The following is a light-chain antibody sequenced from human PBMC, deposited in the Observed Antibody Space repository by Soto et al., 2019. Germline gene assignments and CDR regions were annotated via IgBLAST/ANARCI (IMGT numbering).Light chain of an antibody. Sequence: QSVLTQPPAVSGSPGQSITISCTGTRSDVGGYEYVSWYQQHPGKAPKLMIYEVSRRPSGVSNRFSGSKSGSTASMTISGLQAGDEADYYCTSYTSTFTYVFGTGTKVTVL. CDR1: RSDVGGYEY. CDR3: TSYTSTFTYV. CDR2: EVS. J-gene: IGLJ1*01. V-gene: IGLV2-14*01.